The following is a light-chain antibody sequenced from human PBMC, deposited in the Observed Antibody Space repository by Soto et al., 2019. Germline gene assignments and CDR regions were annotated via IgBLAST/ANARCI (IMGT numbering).Light chain of an antibody. V-gene: IGKV3-20*01. CDR2: GAS. CDR1: QSVSSSY. J-gene: IGKJ1*01. CDR3: QQYGSSGT. Sequence: IVLTQSPGTLCLSPGERATLSCRASQSVSSSYLAWYQQKPGQAPRPLIYGASNRATGIPDRFSGSGSGTDFTLTISRLEPEDFAVYYCQQYGSSGTFGQGTKVDIK.